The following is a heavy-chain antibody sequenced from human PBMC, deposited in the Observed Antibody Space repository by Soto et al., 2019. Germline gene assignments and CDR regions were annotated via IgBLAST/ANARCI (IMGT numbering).Heavy chain of an antibody. CDR3: ARDPLARYYYYGSERYYGMDV. Sequence: QVQLQESGPGLVKPSQTLSLTCTVSGGSISSGGYYWSWIRQHPGKGLEWIGYIYYSGSTYYNPSPKSRVTISVDTSKNQFSLKLSSVTAADTAVYYCARDPLARYYYYGSERYYGMDVWGQGTTVTVSS. CDR2: IYYSGST. D-gene: IGHD3-10*01. J-gene: IGHJ6*02. V-gene: IGHV4-31*03. CDR1: GGSISSGGYY.